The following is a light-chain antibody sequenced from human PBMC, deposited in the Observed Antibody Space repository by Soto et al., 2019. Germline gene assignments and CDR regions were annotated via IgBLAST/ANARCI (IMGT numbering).Light chain of an antibody. J-gene: IGLJ1*01. CDR1: GNAVSYQL. V-gene: IGLV2-23*02. CDR2: NVT. Sequence: QSALTQPASVSGSPGQSITISCSGNAVSYQLVSWYQQQPGKAPKLILYNVTRRPSGVSNRFSGFKSGTTASLQITGLQAEDEADYYCCSFVGVTNDVFGNGTKLTVL. CDR3: CSFVGVTNDV.